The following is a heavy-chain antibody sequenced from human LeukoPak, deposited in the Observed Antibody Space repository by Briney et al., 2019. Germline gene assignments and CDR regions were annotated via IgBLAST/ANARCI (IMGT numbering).Heavy chain of an antibody. CDR2: ISYDGRNK. CDR3: ARERTFYYGSGSYYYYGMDV. V-gene: IGHV3-30-3*01. CDR1: GVTFSSYA. J-gene: IGHJ6*02. D-gene: IGHD3-10*01. Sequence: PGGSLRLSCAASGVTFSSYAMHWVCQAPRKGLELVSVISYDGRNKYYEDSVKGRLTMSRDNSKNTLYLEMNSLRAEDTAVYCCARERTFYYGSGSYYYYGMDVWGQGNTVTVSS.